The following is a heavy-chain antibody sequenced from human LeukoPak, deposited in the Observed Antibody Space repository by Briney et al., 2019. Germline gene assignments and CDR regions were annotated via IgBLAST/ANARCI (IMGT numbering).Heavy chain of an antibody. CDR3: AKDADDYYGSGSHVDY. V-gene: IGHV3-30*02. CDR2: LRYDGSNK. J-gene: IGHJ4*02. CDR1: GFTFSSYA. D-gene: IGHD3-10*01. Sequence: GGSLRLSCAASGFTFSSYALPWSRRAPGKGLKWVQFLRYDGSNKYYADSVKGRFIISRDNSKNTLFLQMNSLRAGDTAVFYCAKDADDYYGSGSHVDYWGQGTLVTVSS.